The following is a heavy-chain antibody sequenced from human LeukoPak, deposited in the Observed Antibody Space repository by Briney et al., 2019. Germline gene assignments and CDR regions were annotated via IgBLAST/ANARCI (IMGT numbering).Heavy chain of an antibody. CDR1: GFTFSSYE. J-gene: IGHJ4*02. Sequence: GGSLRLSCAASGFTFSSYEMNWVRQAPGKGLEWVSYISSSGSTIYYADSVKGRFAISRDNAKNSLYLQMNSLRAEDTAVYYCARDLVRGGYWGQGTLATVSS. CDR2: ISSSGSTI. V-gene: IGHV3-48*03. CDR3: ARDLVRGGY.